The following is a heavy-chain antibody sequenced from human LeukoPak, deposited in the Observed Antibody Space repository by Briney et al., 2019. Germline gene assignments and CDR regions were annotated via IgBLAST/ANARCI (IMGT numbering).Heavy chain of an antibody. CDR3: ASSGYRFDPFDY. D-gene: IGHD5-18*01. CDR2: IKQDGSEK. Sequence: GGSLRLSCAASGFAFSSYWMSWVRQAPGKGLEWVANIKQDGSEKYYVDSVKGRFTISRDNAKNSLYLQMNSLRAEDTAVYYCASSGYRFDPFDYWGQGTLVTVSS. J-gene: IGHJ4*02. CDR1: GFAFSSYW. V-gene: IGHV3-7*01.